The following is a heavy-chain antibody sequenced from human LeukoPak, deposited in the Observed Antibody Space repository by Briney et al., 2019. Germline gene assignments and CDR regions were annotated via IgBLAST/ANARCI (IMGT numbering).Heavy chain of an antibody. D-gene: IGHD3-10*01. CDR1: GESGSNNGAA. Sequence: QTPSLTCAISGESGSNNGAAWNWIRQSPSKSLEWLGRTYYRSRYYTDYAESVKSRITINPDTSKNQYSLQLKSVTPEDTAVYYCARDGPGDQGLDCWGQGTLVTVSS. CDR3: ARDGPGDQGLDC. J-gene: IGHJ4*02. CDR2: TYYRSRYYT. V-gene: IGHV6-1*01.